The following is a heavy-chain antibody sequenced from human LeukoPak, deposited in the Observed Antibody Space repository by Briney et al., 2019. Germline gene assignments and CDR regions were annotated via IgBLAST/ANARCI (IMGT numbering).Heavy chain of an antibody. D-gene: IGHD6-13*01. J-gene: IGHJ5*02. V-gene: IGHV4-34*01. CDR2: INHSGST. Sequence: SETLSLTCAVYGGSFSGYYWSWIRQPPGRGLEWIGEINHSGSTNYNPSLKSRVTMSVDTSKNQFSLKLSSVTAADTAVYYCARRGTYSSSWYSPWGQGILVTVSS. CDR3: ARRGTYSSSWYSP. CDR1: GGSFSGYY.